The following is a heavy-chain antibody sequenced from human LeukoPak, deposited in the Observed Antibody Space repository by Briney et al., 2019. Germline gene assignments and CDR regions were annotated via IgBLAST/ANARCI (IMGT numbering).Heavy chain of an antibody. CDR1: GYTFTIYG. D-gene: IGHD4-17*01. CDR3: ARGLVTRVTTSGAFDI. Sequence: GASVKVSFKASGYTFTIYGISWVRQAPGQGLEWMGWISAYNGNTNYAQKLQGRVTMTTDTSTSTAYMELRSLRSDDTAVYYCARGLVTRVTTSGAFDIWGQGTMVTVSS. J-gene: IGHJ3*02. V-gene: IGHV1-18*01. CDR2: ISAYNGNT.